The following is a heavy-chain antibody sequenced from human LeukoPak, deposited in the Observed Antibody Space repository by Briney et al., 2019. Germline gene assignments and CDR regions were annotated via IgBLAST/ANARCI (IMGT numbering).Heavy chain of an antibody. D-gene: IGHD3-16*02. CDR3: ARAHYDYVWGSYRGYYYYMDV. CDR2: IYYSGST. Sequence: SETLSLTCTVSGGSISSYYWSWIRQPPGKGLEWIGYIYYSGSTNYNPSLKSRVTISVDTSKNRFSLKLSSVTAADTAVYYCARAHYDYVWGSYRGYYYYMDVWGKGTTVTVSS. J-gene: IGHJ6*03. CDR1: GGSISSYY. V-gene: IGHV4-59*01.